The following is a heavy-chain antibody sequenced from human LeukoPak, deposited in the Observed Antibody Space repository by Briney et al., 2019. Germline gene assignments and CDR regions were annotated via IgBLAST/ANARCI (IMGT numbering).Heavy chain of an antibody. CDR1: GGSFSGYY. CDR3: ARHQGYYGSGSFYYYYYMDV. CDR2: INHSGST. D-gene: IGHD3-10*01. J-gene: IGHJ6*03. Sequence: SETLSLTCAVYGGSFSGYYWSWIRQPPGKGLEWIGEINHSGSTNYNPSLKSRVTISVDTSKNQFSLKLSSVTAADTAVYYCARHQGYYGSGSFYYYYYMDVWGKGNTVTISS. V-gene: IGHV4-34*01.